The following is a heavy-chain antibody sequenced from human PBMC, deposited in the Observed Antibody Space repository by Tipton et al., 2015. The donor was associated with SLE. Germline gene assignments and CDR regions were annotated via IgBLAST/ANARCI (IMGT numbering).Heavy chain of an antibody. Sequence: QSGAEVKKPGASVKVSCKASGYTFISYGISWVRQTPGQGLEWMGWITVYNGNTNYAEKFQGRLTLTTDTSTSTAYMELRGLRSDDTAVYYCARRYAGEGDYWGQGTLVTVSS. CDR3: ARRYAGEGDY. J-gene: IGHJ4*02. CDR2: ITVYNGNT. V-gene: IGHV1-18*01. CDR1: GYTFISYG. D-gene: IGHD7-27*01.